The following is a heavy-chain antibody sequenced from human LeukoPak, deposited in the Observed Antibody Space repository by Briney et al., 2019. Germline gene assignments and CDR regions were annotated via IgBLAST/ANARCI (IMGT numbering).Heavy chain of an antibody. CDR3: VGGGSYYWAPDY. Sequence: PSETLSLTCTVSGYSISSGYYWGWIRQPPGKGLEWIGSIYHSGSTYYNPSLKSRVTISVGTSNNQFSLKLTSVSALDTAVYYCVGGGSYYWAPDYWGQGTLVTVSS. V-gene: IGHV4-38-2*02. CDR2: IYHSGST. D-gene: IGHD3-10*01. J-gene: IGHJ4*02. CDR1: GYSISSGYY.